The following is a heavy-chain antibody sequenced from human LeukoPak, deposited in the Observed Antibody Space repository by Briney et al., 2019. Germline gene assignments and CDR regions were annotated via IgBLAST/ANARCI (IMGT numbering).Heavy chain of an antibody. J-gene: IGHJ4*02. V-gene: IGHV3-9*03. CDR1: GFTFDDYA. D-gene: IGHD3-16*01. Sequence: GGSLRLSCAVSGFTFDDYAMHWVRQVPGKGLEWVSGINWNSDSIGYAVRGRFTISRDNSKNTLYLQMGSLRAGDMAVYYCARAGSGGGDIDYWGQGTLVTVSS. CDR2: INWNSDSI. CDR3: ARAGSGGGDIDY.